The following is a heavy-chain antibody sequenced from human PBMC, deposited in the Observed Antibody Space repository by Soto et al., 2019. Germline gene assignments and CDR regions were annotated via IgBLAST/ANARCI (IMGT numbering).Heavy chain of an antibody. CDR3: ATNSMIAVLKSTVDL. CDR2: VITIFETT. V-gene: IGHV1-69*13. Sequence: SVEVSCKASGGSFSGYGVSWVRQAPGQGLQWMGGVITIFETTEYAQKFQDRVAVSADESMRTAYMQRSGLTSEDTAVYFCATNSMIAVLKSTVDLCGQGIVVTFSS. D-gene: IGHD3-22*01. CDR1: GGSFSGYG. J-gene: IGHJ3*01.